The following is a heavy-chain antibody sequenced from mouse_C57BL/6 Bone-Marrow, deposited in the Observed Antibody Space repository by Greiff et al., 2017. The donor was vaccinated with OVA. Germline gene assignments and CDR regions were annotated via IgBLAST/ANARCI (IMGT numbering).Heavy chain of an antibody. D-gene: IGHD3-2*02. CDR1: GFNIKDYY. V-gene: IGHV14-1*01. Sequence: EVKVEESGAELVRPGASVKLSCTASGFNIKDYYMHWVKQRPEQGLEWIGRIDPEDGDTEYAPKFQGKATMTADTSSNTAYLQLSSLTSEDTAVYYCLGSSGYPYYFDYWGQGTTLTVSS. J-gene: IGHJ2*01. CDR2: IDPEDGDT. CDR3: LGSSGYPYYFDY.